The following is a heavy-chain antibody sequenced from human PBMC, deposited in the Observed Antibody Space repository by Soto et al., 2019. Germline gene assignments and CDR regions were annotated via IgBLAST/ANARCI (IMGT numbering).Heavy chain of an antibody. CDR3: ARDLDCSGGRCHIY. CDR2: IYYSGST. J-gene: IGHJ4*02. D-gene: IGHD2-15*01. CDR1: GGSVSSGPYY. Sequence: QVQLQESGPGLVKPSETLSLTCTVSGGSVSSGPYYWSWIRQPPGKGLEWIGYIYYSGSTKYNPSLKSRVTISADKSKNPFSLKLTSVTAADTAVYYCARDLDCSGGRCHIYWGQGTLVTVSS. V-gene: IGHV4-61*01.